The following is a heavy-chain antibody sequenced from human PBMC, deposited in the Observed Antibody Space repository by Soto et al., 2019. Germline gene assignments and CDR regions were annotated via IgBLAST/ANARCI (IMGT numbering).Heavy chain of an antibody. CDR1: GVSISSGNW. V-gene: IGHV4-4*02. CDR3: ARLEYNTRLNYMNFDF. CDR2: IFHDGTA. D-gene: IGHD1-20*01. Sequence: SETLSLTCAVSGVSISSGNWWTWVRQTPQRGLEYIGEIFHDGTANYYPSFERRVAISVDTSTNQFSLKLTSVTAADTDIYFCARLEYNTRLNYMNFDFWGQGALVTVSS. J-gene: IGHJ4*02.